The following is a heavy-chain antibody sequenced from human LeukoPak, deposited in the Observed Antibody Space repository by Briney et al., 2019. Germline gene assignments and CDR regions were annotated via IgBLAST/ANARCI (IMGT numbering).Heavy chain of an antibody. D-gene: IGHD2-2*01. CDR1: GYTFTGYY. Sequence: ASVKVSCKASGYTFTGYYMHWVRQAPGQGLEWMGWINPNSGGTNYAQKFQGRVTMTRDTSISTAYMELSRLRSDDTAVYYCARDPLISTVVVPALSFDYWGQGTLVTVSS. V-gene: IGHV1-2*02. CDR3: ARDPLISTVVVPALSFDY. CDR2: INPNSGGT. J-gene: IGHJ4*02.